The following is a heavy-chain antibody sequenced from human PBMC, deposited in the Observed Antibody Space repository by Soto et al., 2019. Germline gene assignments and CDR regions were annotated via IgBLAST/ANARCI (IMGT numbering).Heavy chain of an antibody. D-gene: IGHD3-22*01. CDR1: GFTFGSYA. V-gene: IGHV3-23*01. CDR2: AGPSGSST. CDR3: ARTYYYDSTGYYRTFDY. J-gene: IGHJ4*02. Sequence: GGSLRLSCAASGFTFGSYAMSWVRLAPGKGLEWVSVAGPSGSSTFYADSVRGRFTISRDNVENTLYLQMNSLRVADTALYFCARTYYYDSTGYYRTFDYWGQGTLVTVSS.